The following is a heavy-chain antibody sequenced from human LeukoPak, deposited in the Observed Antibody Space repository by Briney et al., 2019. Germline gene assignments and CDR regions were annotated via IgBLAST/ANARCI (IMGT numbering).Heavy chain of an antibody. CDR2: INSDGGST. D-gene: IGHD3-9*01. CDR3: VKDRYDILTDYNAFDI. CDR1: GFTFSSYW. Sequence: GGSLRLSCAASGFTFSSYWMHWVRHAPGKGLVWVSRINSDGGSTSYADSVKGRFTISRDNAKNSLYLQMNSLRPEDMALYYCVKDRYDILTDYNAFDIWGQGTMVTVSS. V-gene: IGHV3-74*01. J-gene: IGHJ3*02.